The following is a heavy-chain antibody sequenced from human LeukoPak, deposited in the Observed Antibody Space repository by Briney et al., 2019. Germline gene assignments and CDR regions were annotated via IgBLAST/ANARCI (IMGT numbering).Heavy chain of an antibody. Sequence: GGSLRLSCAASGFTFSSYAMHWVRQAPGKGLEWVAVISYDGSNKYYADSVKGRFTISRDNSKNTLYLQMNSLRAEDTAVYYCARGGYSYGPLTHLFDYWGQGTLVTVSS. D-gene: IGHD5-18*01. J-gene: IGHJ4*02. CDR3: ARGGYSYGPLTHLFDY. CDR2: ISYDGSNK. CDR1: GFTFSSYA. V-gene: IGHV3-30-3*01.